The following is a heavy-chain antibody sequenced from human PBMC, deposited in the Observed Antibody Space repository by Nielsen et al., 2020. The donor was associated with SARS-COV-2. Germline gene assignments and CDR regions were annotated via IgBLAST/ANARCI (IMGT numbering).Heavy chain of an antibody. D-gene: IGHD3-3*01. CDR1: GYTFTSYG. J-gene: IGHJ6*02. V-gene: IGHV1-8*02. Sequence: ASVKVSCKASGYTFTSYGISWVRQATGQGLEWMGWMNPNSGNTGYAQKFQGRVTMTRNTSISTAYMELSSLRSEDTAVYYCARGGVRFLEWSDPSAGMDVWGQGTTVTVSS. CDR2: MNPNSGNT. CDR3: ARGGVRFLEWSDPSAGMDV.